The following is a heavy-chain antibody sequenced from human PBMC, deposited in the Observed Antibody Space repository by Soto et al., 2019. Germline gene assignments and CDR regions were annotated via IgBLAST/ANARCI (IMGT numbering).Heavy chain of an antibody. Sequence: GGSLRLSCAASGFTFSSYAMHWVRQAPGKGLEWVAVISYDGSNKYYADSVKGRFTISRDNAKNTLYLQMNSLRAEDTAVYYCAIRASYYDSSGFFAYWGQGTLVTVSS. D-gene: IGHD3-22*01. J-gene: IGHJ4*02. CDR1: GFTFSSYA. CDR2: ISYDGSNK. V-gene: IGHV3-30-3*01. CDR3: AIRASYYDSSGFFAY.